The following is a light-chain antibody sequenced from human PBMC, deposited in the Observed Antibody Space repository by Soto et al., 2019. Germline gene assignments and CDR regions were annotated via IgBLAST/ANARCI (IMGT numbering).Light chain of an antibody. J-gene: IGKJ5*01. CDR2: RAS. CDR1: QSLGGN. V-gene: IGKV3-15*01. Sequence: EIVMTQSPATLAVSPGDTATLSCRASQSLGGNLAWYQQKPGQAPRLLIFRASSRAKGVPARFSASGSGTEFTLTISSLQSEDFVVYYCQQYNSWPPITFGQGTRLEIK. CDR3: QQYNSWPPIT.